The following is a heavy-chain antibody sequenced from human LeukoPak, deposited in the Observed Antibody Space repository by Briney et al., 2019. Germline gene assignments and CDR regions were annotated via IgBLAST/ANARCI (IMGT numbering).Heavy chain of an antibody. CDR3: ARGIGGGSGYYSNSDD. D-gene: IGHD3-22*01. V-gene: IGHV3-53*01. Sequence: GGSLRLSCATSGLIISGIYMSWVRQAPGKGPEWVSVIFGGGSTYYTDSVKGRFSISRDDSWNTVYLQMNSLRAEDTAVYYCARGIGGGSGYYSNSDDWGQGTLVTVSS. CDR1: GLIISGIY. J-gene: IGHJ4*02. CDR2: IFGGGST.